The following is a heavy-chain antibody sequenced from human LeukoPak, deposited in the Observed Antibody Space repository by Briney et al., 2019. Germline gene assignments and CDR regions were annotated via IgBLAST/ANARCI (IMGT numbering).Heavy chain of an antibody. CDR3: ARGAGYCSSTSCHVGAFDI. D-gene: IGHD2-2*01. CDR1: GFTFSNYW. J-gene: IGHJ3*02. V-gene: IGHV3-7*01. Sequence: GGSLRLSCAASGFTFSNYWMSWVRQAPGKGLQWVANIKQDGSEKYYVDSVKGRFTISRDNAKKSLYLQMNSLRAEDTAVYYCARGAGYCSSTSCHVGAFDIWGQGTMVTVSS. CDR2: IKQDGSEK.